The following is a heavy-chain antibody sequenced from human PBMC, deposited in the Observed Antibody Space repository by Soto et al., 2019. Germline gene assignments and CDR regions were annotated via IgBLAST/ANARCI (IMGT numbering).Heavy chain of an antibody. Sequence: QVQLVESGGGVVQPGRSLRLSCAASGFTFSNYIMYWVGQAPGKWLEWVAIILHDGNNKYYADSVKGRFAISRDNSKNTLYLQMNSLRTDDTAIYYCARDDEGGSYCDLGYWGQGTLVTVSS. D-gene: IGHD3-10*01. CDR2: ILHDGNNK. CDR3: ARDDEGGSYCDLGY. CDR1: GFTFSNYI. J-gene: IGHJ4*02. V-gene: IGHV3-30*09.